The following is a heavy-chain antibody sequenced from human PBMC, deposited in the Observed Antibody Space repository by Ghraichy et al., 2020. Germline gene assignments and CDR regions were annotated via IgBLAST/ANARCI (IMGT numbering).Heavy chain of an antibody. J-gene: IGHJ6*02. CDR2: IYYSGST. V-gene: IGHV4-59*01. D-gene: IGHD3-10*01. Sequence: SETLSLTCTVSGGSISSYYWSWIRQPPGKGLEWIGYIYYSGSTNYNPSLKSRVTISVDTSKNQFSLKLSSVTAAYSAGYYCARYGWGSLYGMDVWGHGTPVTVSS. CDR1: GGSISSYY. CDR3: ARYGWGSLYGMDV.